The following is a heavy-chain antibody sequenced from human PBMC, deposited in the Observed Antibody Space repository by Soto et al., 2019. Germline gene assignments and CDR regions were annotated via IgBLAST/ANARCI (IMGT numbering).Heavy chain of an antibody. V-gene: IGHV4-38-2*02. J-gene: IGHJ5*02. CDR1: GYSITSGYY. D-gene: IGHD3-3*02. CDR2: IYHDGST. Sequence: SETLSLTCSVSGYSITSGYYWGWIRQPPGKGLEWIGSIYHDGSTYYNASLKSRVTISVDTSKNQFSLKLTSVTAADTAVYYCARDFTSIFDPWGQGTLVTVSS. CDR3: ARDFTSIFDP.